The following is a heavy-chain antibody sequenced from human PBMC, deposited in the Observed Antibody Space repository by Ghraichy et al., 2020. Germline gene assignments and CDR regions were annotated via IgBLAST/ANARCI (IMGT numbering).Heavy chain of an antibody. Sequence: GGSLRLSCAASGFTFSSYAMSWVRQAPGKGLEWVSAISGSGGSTYYADSVKGRFTISRDNSKNTLYLQMNSLRAEDTAVYYCAKDQGGSGSFLRPPTKIDYWGQGTLVTVSS. D-gene: IGHD1-26*01. J-gene: IGHJ4*02. CDR1: GFTFSSYA. CDR3: AKDQGGSGSFLRPPTKIDY. V-gene: IGHV3-23*01. CDR2: ISGSGGST.